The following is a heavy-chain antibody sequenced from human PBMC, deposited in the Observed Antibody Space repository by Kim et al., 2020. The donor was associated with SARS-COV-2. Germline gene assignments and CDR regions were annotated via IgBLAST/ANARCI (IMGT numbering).Heavy chain of an antibody. V-gene: IGHV4-61*02. D-gene: IGHD4-17*01. CDR2: IYTSGST. CDR1: GGSISSGSYY. CDR3: ARGAVTTFRLTDNYYYGMDV. Sequence: SETLSLTCTVSGGSISSGSYYWSWIRQPAGKGLEWIGRIYTSGSTNYNPSLKSRVTISVDTSKNQFSLKLSSVTAADTAVYYCARGAVTTFRLTDNYYYGMDVWGQGTTVTVSS. J-gene: IGHJ6*02.